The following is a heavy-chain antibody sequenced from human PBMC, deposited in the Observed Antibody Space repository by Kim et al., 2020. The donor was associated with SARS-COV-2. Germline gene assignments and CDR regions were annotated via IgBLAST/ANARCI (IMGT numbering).Heavy chain of an antibody. J-gene: IGHJ6*02. CDR2: ISSSSSYT. CDR3: ARDLNWNKAETAGDYYYGMDV. Sequence: GGSLRLSCAASGFTFSDYYMSWIRQAPGKGLEWVSYISSSSSYTNYADSVKGRFTISRDNAKNSLYLQMNSLRAEDTAVYYCARDLNWNKAETAGDYYYGMDVWGQGTTVTVSS. V-gene: IGHV3-11*05. CDR1: GFTFSDYY. D-gene: IGHD1-1*01.